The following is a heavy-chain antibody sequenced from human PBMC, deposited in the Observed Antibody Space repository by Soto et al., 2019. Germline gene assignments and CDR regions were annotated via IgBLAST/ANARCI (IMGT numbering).Heavy chain of an antibody. Sequence: SQTLSLTCAISGDSVSSNSAAWNWIRQSPSRGLEWLGRTYYRSKWYYGYAVSVKSRIAINPDTSKNQFSLQLNSVTPEDTAVYYCERINSSSSSDIDVWGQGTMVTVSS. CDR3: ERINSSSSSDIDV. CDR2: TYYRSKWYY. V-gene: IGHV6-1*01. J-gene: IGHJ6*02. D-gene: IGHD6-6*01. CDR1: GDSVSSNSAA.